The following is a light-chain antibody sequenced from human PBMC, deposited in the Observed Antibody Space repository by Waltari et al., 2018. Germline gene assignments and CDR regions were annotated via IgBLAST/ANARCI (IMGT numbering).Light chain of an antibody. CDR2: TDS. CDR1: ALPQQT. J-gene: IGLJ2*01. CDR3: QSADSSYVV. Sequence: SYELTQPPSVSVSPGPPARITSSGAALPQQTAYWYQQKPGQAPVLVIHTDSERPSGIPERFSGSSSGTTVTLTISGVQAEEEADYYCQSADSSYVVFGGGTKLTVL. V-gene: IGLV3-25*02.